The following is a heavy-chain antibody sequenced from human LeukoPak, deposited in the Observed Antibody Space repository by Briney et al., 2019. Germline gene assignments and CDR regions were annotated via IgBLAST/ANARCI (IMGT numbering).Heavy chain of an antibody. V-gene: IGHV3-33*06. J-gene: IGHJ4*02. CDR3: AKDRDRFENLDY. D-gene: IGHD3-10*01. CDR1: GFSLSSYG. CDR2: IYYDGSIK. Sequence: GGSLRLSCAASGFSLSSYGMHWVRQAPGKGLEWVAVIYYDGSIKYYADSVKGRFTISRDNSKNTLYLQMNSLRAEDTAVYYCAKDRDRFENLDYWGQGTQVTVSS.